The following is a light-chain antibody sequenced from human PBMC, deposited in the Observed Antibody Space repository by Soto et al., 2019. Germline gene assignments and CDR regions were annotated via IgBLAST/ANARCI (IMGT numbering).Light chain of an antibody. Sequence: EIMLNHSPATLCLSPGERATLSCRSRQSVRRYVAWYQQKPGQAPRRLTYDASHRATGIPARFSGSGSGTDFTLTCSRRVPEDLAVDYCRHRGQLLWTFREGTKVDI. J-gene: IGKJ1*01. CDR1: QSVRRY. CDR2: DAS. CDR3: RHRGQLLWT. V-gene: IGKV3-11*01.